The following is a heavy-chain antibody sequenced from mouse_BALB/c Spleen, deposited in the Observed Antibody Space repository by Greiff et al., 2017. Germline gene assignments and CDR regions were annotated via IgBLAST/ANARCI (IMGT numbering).Heavy chain of an antibody. J-gene: IGHJ4*01. CDR1: GYTFTSYW. CDR2: IYPGDGDT. Sequence: QVQLQQSGAELMKPGASVKLSCKASGYTFTSYWMQWVKQRPGQGLEWIGAIYPGDGDTRYTQKFKGKATLTADKSSSTAYMQLSSLASEDSAVYYCARPGAMDYWGQGTSVTVSS. V-gene: IGHV1-87*01. CDR3: ARPGAMDY.